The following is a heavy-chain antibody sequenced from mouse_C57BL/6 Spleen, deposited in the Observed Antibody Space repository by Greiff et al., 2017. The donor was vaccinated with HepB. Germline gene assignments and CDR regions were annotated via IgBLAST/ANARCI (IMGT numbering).Heavy chain of an antibody. Sequence: VMLVESGPELVKPGASVKISCKASGYAFSSSWMNWVKQRPGKGLEWIGRIYPGDGDTNYNGKFKGKATLTADKSSSTAYMQLSSLTSEDSAVYFCAVYYYGSSSFAYWGQGTLVTVSA. D-gene: IGHD1-1*01. CDR2: IYPGDGDT. J-gene: IGHJ3*01. V-gene: IGHV1-82*01. CDR1: GYAFSSSW. CDR3: AVYYYGSSSFAY.